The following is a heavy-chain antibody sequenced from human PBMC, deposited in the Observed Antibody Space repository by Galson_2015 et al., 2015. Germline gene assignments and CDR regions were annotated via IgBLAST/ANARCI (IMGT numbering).Heavy chain of an antibody. CDR1: GGSISSYY. V-gene: IGHV4-59*01. J-gene: IGHJ5*02. D-gene: IGHD3-3*01. CDR2: FFYRGST. Sequence: ETLSLTCTVSGGSISSYYWSWIRQPPGKGLEWIGYFFYRGSTNYNPSFQSRVTISVDTSKNQFSLKLSSVTAADTAVYYCARERRTYYDFWNTTAFDPWGQGTLVTVSS. CDR3: ARERRTYYDFWNTTAFDP.